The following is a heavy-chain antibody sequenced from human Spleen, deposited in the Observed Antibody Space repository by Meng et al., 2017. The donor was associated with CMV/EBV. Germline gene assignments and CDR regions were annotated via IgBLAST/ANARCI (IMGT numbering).Heavy chain of an antibody. Sequence: KAYGYTFTDYGINWVRQAPGQGLEWMGRISAYSGATNYAQKFQGRVTMTTDTSTSTVYMELRSLRSDDTAVYYCARVVRGLRSNWFDPWGQGTLVTVSS. CDR3: ARVVRGLRSNWFDP. D-gene: IGHD3-10*02. CDR2: ISAYSGAT. J-gene: IGHJ5*02. V-gene: IGHV1-18*01. CDR1: GYTFTDYG.